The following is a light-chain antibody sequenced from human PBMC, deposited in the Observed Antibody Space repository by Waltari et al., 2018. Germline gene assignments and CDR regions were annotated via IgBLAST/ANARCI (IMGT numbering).Light chain of an antibody. CDR1: SIDVESYHL. J-gene: IGLJ1*01. CDR2: EVN. V-gene: IGLV2-23*02. CDR3: CSYAGTSIYV. Sequence: QSALTQPASVSGSPGQSITLSCTGSSIDVESYHLVSWFQQKPGKAPKLIIYEVNKRPSGVSYRFSGSKSGNTASLTISGLQADDEADYYCCSYAGTSIYVFGSGTKVTV.